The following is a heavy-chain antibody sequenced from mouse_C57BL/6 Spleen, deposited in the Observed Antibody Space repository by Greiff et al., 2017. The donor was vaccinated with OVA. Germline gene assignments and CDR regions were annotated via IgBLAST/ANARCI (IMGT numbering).Heavy chain of an antibody. D-gene: IGHD1-1*01. Sequence: VKLMESGAELARPGASVKLSCKASGYTFTSYGISWVKQRTGQGLEWIGEIYPRSGNTYYNEKFKGKATLTADKSSSTAYMELRSLTSEDSAVYFCARYYGSSYGNFDYWGQGTTLTVSS. V-gene: IGHV1-81*01. CDR3: ARYYGSSYGNFDY. CDR2: IYPRSGNT. CDR1: GYTFTSYG. J-gene: IGHJ2*01.